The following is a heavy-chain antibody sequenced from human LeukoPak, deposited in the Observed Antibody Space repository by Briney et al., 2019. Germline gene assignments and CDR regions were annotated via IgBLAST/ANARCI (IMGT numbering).Heavy chain of an antibody. J-gene: IGHJ5*02. V-gene: IGHV3-48*02. D-gene: IGHD3-22*01. CDR1: GFTFSSYS. CDR3: ARGFGYYDSSGYHLPNWFDP. CDR2: ISSSSSTI. Sequence: GGSLRLSCAASGFTFSSYSMNWVRQAPGKGLEWVSYISSSSSTIYYADSVKGRFTISRDNAKNSLYLQMNSLRDEDTAVYYCARGFGYYDSSGYHLPNWFDPWGQGTLVTVSS.